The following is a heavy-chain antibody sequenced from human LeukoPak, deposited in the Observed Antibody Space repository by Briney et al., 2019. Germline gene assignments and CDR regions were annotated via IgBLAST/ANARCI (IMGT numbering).Heavy chain of an antibody. V-gene: IGHV4-59*01. D-gene: IGHD3-22*01. CDR2: IYYSGST. J-gene: IGHJ3*02. Sequence: SSETLSLTXTVAGGSISSYYWSWIGQPPGKGLEWIGYIYYSGSTNYNPSLKSRVTISVDTSKNQFSLKLSSMTAADTAVYYCVRGYYDSSGYYQSIWGQGTMVTVSS. CDR3: VRGYYDSSGYYQSI. CDR1: GGSISSYY.